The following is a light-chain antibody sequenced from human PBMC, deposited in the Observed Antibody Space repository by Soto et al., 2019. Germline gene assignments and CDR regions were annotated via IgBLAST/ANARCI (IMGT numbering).Light chain of an antibody. CDR3: SSYTDERTYF. J-gene: IGLJ1*01. CDR2: DVW. CDR1: GSDIGGYNY. Sequence: QSALTQPASVSGSPGQSITISCIGTGSDIGGYNYVSWYQQHPGKAPKLMIYDVWSRPLGISNRFYGAKSGNTASLTISGLQGDDEDAYYCSSYTDERTYFLGTGTKLTGL. V-gene: IGLV2-14*03.